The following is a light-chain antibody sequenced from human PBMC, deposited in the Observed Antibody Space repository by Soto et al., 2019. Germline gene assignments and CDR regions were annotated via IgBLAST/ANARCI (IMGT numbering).Light chain of an antibody. CDR2: EVS. CDR1: SSDVGAYNY. J-gene: IGLJ2*01. CDR3: SSYTSFNTLV. V-gene: IGLV2-14*01. Sequence: LTQPASVSGSPGQSITISCTGTSSDVGAYNYVSWYQQHPGKAPKLVIYEVSNRPSGVSNRFSGSKSGNTASLTVSGLQAEDEGDYFCSSYTSFNTLVFGGGTKVTVL.